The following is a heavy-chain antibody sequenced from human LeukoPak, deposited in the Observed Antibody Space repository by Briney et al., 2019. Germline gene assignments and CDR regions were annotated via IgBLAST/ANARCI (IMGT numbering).Heavy chain of an antibody. V-gene: IGHV4-39*07. CDR1: GGSISSSSYY. Sequence: PSETLSLTCTVSGGSISSSSYYWGWIRQPPGKGLEWIGSIYYSGSTYYNPSLKSRVTISVDTSKNQFSLKLSSVTAADTAVYYCARGAAYAYSYGPFDYWGQGTLVTVSS. CDR2: IYYSGST. J-gene: IGHJ4*02. D-gene: IGHD5-18*01. CDR3: ARGAAYAYSYGPFDY.